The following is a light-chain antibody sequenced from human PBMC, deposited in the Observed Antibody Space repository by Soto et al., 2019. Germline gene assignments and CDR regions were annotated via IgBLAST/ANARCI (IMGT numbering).Light chain of an antibody. Sequence: QSALTQPRSVSGSPGQSVTISCSGTSSDLGGYNYVSWFQHHPGKAPKLIIYEVSYRPSGVSNRFSGSKSGDTASLTISGLQAEDEADYYCSSFTNTITRYAFGTGTKVTVL. CDR3: SSFTNTITRYA. V-gene: IGLV2-14*01. CDR1: SSDLGGYNY. J-gene: IGLJ1*01. CDR2: EVS.